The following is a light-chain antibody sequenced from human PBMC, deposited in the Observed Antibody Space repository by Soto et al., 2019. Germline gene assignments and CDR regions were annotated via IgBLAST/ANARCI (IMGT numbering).Light chain of an antibody. CDR1: QSVSSNY. CDR2: GAS. V-gene: IGKV3-20*01. Sequence: EIVLTQSPGTLSLSPGERATLSCRASQSVSSNYLAWYQQRPGQAPRLLIFGASYRAAGIPDRFSGSGSGTDFMLTISRLQPEDVAVYYCQHYGSSPPEFTFGPGTKVDSK. CDR3: QHYGSSPPEFT. J-gene: IGKJ3*01.